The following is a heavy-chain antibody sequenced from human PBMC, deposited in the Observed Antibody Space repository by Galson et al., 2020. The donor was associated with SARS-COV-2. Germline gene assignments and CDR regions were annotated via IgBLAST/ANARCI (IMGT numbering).Heavy chain of an antibody. CDR2: IYTGGST. CDR3: AREDGIAAAGTGFDY. J-gene: IGHJ4*02. D-gene: IGHD6-13*01. V-gene: IGHV3-66*02. CDR1: GFTASTNY. Sequence: TGGSLRLSCTASGFTASTNYMSWVRQAPGKGLEWVSIIYTGGSTYYADSVKGRFTISRDNSKNMLYLQMSSLRPEDTAVYYCAREDGIAAAGTGFDYWGQGTLVTVSS.